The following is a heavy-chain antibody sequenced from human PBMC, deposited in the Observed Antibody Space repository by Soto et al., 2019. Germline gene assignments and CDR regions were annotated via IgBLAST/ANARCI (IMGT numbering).Heavy chain of an antibody. CDR1: VITFGSRA. CDR3: ARGSEESYPGSRIFEL. CDR2: ITDTGGDT. J-gene: IGHJ4*02. Sequence: PVGSLRLSCVSSVITFGSRAMSWVRHSPGEGLEWVSTITDTGGDTKYADSVRGRFTISRDNSKNTLYLLMSRLRAEDSALYFCARGSEESYPGSRIFELWGRGTLVIVS. V-gene: IGHV3-23*01. D-gene: IGHD3-10*01.